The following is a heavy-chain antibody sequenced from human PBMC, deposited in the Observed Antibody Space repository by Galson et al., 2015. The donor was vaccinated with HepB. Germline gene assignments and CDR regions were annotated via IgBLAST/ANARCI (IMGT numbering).Heavy chain of an antibody. D-gene: IGHD1-1*01. J-gene: IGHJ4*02. CDR3: ARAMWDWNDGGTELTFDY. CDR1: GFTFSSYS. CDR2: ISSSSSYI. V-gene: IGHV3-21*01. Sequence: SLRLSCAASGFTFSSYSMNWVRQAPGKGLEWVSSISSSSSYIYYADSVKGRFTISRDNAKNSLYLQMNSLRAEDTAVYYCARAMWDWNDGGTELTFDYWGQGTLVTVSS.